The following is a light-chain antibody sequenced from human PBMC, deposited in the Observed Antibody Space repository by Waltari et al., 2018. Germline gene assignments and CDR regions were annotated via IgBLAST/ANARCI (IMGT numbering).Light chain of an antibody. CDR2: KAS. Sequence: DIQMTQSPSTLSASVGDRVTITCQASQNIDSWVAWYQHKPGKSPNLLIYKASTLESGVPSRFSGSGSGTVFTLTISSLRPDDFATYYCQQYNSYSALTFGGGTRVEIK. CDR3: QQYNSYSALT. CDR1: QNIDSW. V-gene: IGKV1-5*03. J-gene: IGKJ4*01.